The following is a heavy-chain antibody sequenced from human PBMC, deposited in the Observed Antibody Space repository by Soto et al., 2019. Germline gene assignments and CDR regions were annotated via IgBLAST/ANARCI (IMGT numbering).Heavy chain of an antibody. J-gene: IGHJ6*01. V-gene: IGHV1-69*06. CDR3: ARDLSSGRDLYGMDV. D-gene: IGHD3-10*01. Sequence: ASVKVSCKASGGTFSSYAISWVRQAPGQGLEWMGGIIPIFGTANYAQKFQGRVTITADKSTSTAYMELSSLRSEGTAVYYCARDLSSGRDLYGMDVWGQGTTVTVSS. CDR2: IIPIFGTA. CDR1: GGTFSSYA.